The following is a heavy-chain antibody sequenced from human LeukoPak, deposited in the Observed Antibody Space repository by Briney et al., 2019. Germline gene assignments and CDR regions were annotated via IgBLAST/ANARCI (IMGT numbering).Heavy chain of an antibody. CDR3: ARDKDYYYGMDV. CDR2: IYYSGST. CDR1: GGSISSYY. J-gene: IGHJ6*02. V-gene: IGHV4-59*12. Sequence: SETLSLTCTVSGGSISSYYWSWIRQPPGKGLEWIGYIYYSGSTYYNPSLKSRVTISVDTSKNQFSLKLSSVTAADTAVYYCARDKDYYYGMDVWGQGTTVTVSS.